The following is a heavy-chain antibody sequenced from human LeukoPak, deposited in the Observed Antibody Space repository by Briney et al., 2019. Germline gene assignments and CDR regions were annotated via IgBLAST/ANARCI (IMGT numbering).Heavy chain of an antibody. J-gene: IGHJ6*04. V-gene: IGHV3-21*01. D-gene: IGHD3-10*02. Sequence: GGSLRLSCAASGFTFSAYSMNWVRQAPGKGLEWVSSISSSSSYIYYADSVKGRFTISRDNAKNSLYLQMNSLRAEDTAVYYCAELGITMIGGVWGKGTTVTISS. CDR2: ISSSSSYI. CDR3: AELGITMIGGV. CDR1: GFTFSAYS.